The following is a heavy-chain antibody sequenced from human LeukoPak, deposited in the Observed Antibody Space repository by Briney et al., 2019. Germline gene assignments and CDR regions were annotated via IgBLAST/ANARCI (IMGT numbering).Heavy chain of an antibody. J-gene: IGHJ5*02. CDR1: GCTFDNYV. V-gene: IGHV3-43*02. D-gene: IGHD5-12*01. CDR2: ISGDGSGT. CDR3: ATHRTPGSGYYDTYNWFHP. Sequence: PGGSLRLSCTASGCTFDNYVMHWVRQAPGKGLEWVSLISGDGSGTYYADSVKGRFTISRDESKNSLFLHMSGLRAEDTALYYCATHRTPGSGYYDTYNWFHPWSQGTLVTVAS.